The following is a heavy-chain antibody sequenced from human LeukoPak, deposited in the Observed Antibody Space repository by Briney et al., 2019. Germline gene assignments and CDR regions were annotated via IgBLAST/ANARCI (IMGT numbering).Heavy chain of an antibody. CDR1: GFTFSHYG. Sequence: GGSLRLSCAASGFTFSHYGMSWVRQAPGKGLEWVSGISGSGGSTYYADSVKGRFTISRDNSKNTLYLQMNSLRAEDTAVYYCAKAGFAEWFGDNYFDYWGQGTLVTVSS. CDR3: AKAGFAEWFGDNYFDY. V-gene: IGHV3-23*01. CDR2: ISGSGGST. J-gene: IGHJ4*02. D-gene: IGHD3-10*01.